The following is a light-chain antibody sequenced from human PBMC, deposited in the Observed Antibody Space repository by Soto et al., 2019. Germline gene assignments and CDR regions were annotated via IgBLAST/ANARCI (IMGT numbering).Light chain of an antibody. Sequence: DIQMTQSPSSLSASVGDRVTITCQASQDISNYLNWYQQKPGKAPKLLIYDASNLETGVPSRFSGSVSVTDFTFAISSLQPEDIATYYCQQYDNLLALTSVGGTKVEIK. CDR3: QQYDNLLALT. CDR1: QDISNY. V-gene: IGKV1-33*01. J-gene: IGKJ4*01. CDR2: DAS.